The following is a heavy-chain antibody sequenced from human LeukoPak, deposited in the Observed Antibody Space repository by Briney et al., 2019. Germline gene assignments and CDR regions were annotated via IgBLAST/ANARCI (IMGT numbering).Heavy chain of an antibody. V-gene: IGHV4-59*08. Sequence: SETLSLTCAVSGGSITGHYWNWIRQTPGMRLEWIGYTSYSRTTIYNSYFKGRATMSIDTSKNQLYLNPTSVTATDTAVYYCAKLGHSDGWYLGAFDIWGQGTTVIVSS. D-gene: IGHD6-19*01. J-gene: IGHJ3*02. CDR3: AKLGHSDGWYLGAFDI. CDR1: GGSITGHY. CDR2: TSYSRTT.